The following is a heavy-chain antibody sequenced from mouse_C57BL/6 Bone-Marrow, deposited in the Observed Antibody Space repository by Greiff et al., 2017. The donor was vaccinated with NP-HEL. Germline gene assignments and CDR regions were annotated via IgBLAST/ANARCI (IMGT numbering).Heavy chain of an antibody. D-gene: IGHD2-4*01. CDR1: GFNIKDYY. J-gene: IGHJ3*01. CDR2: IDPEDGET. Sequence: VQLQQSGAELVKPGASVKLSCTASGFNIKDYYMHWVKQRTEQGLEWIGRIDPEDGETKYAPQFQGKATITADTSSNTAYLQLSSLTSEDTAVYYCARRGAYDYAFAYWGQGTLVTVSA. V-gene: IGHV14-2*01. CDR3: ARRGAYDYAFAY.